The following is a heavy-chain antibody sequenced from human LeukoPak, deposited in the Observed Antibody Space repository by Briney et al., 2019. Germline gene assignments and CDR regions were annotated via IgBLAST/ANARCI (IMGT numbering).Heavy chain of an antibody. J-gene: IGHJ6*02. CDR3: TRVPTVRGVILHGMDV. CDR2: IRSKAYGGTT. D-gene: IGHD3-10*01. CDR1: GFTFGDYA. V-gene: IGHV3-49*03. Sequence: GRSLRLSCTASGFTFGDYAMSWFRQAPGKGLEWVGFIRSKAYGGTTEYAASVKGRFTISRDDSKSIAYLQMNSLKTEDTAVYYCTRVPTVRGVILHGMDVWGQGTTVTVSS.